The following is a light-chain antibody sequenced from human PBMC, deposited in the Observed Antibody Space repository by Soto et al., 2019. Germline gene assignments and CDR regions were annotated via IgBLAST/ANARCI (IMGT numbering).Light chain of an antibody. Sequence: DIQMTQSPSSLSASVGYRVTITCRASQSISSYLNWYQQKPGKAPKLLIYAASSLQSGVPSRFSGSGSGTDFTLTTSSLQPEDFATYYCQQSYSTPITFGQGTRLEIK. V-gene: IGKV1-39*01. CDR3: QQSYSTPIT. CDR1: QSISSY. CDR2: AAS. J-gene: IGKJ5*01.